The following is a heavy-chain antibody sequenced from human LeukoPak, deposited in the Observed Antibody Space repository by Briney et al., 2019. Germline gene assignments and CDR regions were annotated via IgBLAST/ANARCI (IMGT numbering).Heavy chain of an antibody. CDR2: IKQDGSGT. CDR1: EFTFSNYW. J-gene: IGHJ6*02. Sequence: GGSLRLSCAASEFTFSNYWMSWVRLAPGKGMEWVANIKQDGSGTYYVDSVKGRFTISRDNAKNSLYLQMNSLRAEDTAVYYCAGGKPAAGYGMDVWGQGTTVTVSS. D-gene: IGHD6-13*01. V-gene: IGHV3-7*01. CDR3: AGGKPAAGYGMDV.